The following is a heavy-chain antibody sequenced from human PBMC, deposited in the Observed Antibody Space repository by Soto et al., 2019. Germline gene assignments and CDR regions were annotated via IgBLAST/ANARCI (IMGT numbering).Heavy chain of an antibody. CDR2: INPDGSVK. J-gene: IGHJ4*02. Sequence: EVQLVESGGGLVQPGESLRLSCAASGLTFNTYWMTWVRQPPGKGLEWVANINPDGSVKYSVDSLKGRFTISRANAKTSRYLQMNSLRAEDTAVYYCASARDYFFHYCGQGTLVTVSS. D-gene: IGHD2-21*01. CDR1: GLTFNTYW. CDR3: ASARDYFFHY. V-gene: IGHV3-7*01.